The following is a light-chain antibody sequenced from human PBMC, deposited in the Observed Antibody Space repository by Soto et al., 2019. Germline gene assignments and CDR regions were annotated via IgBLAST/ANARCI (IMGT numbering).Light chain of an antibody. Sequence: AVVTQEPSLTVSPGGTVTLTCGSSTGAVTSAHHPYWFQQKPGQAPRTLIYDTTNKHSWTPARFSGSLLGGKAALTLSGAQPEDEAEYFCFLSYGGVSYVFGTGTKLTVL. J-gene: IGLJ1*01. CDR2: DTT. CDR3: FLSYGGVSYV. V-gene: IGLV7-46*01. CDR1: TGAVTSAHH.